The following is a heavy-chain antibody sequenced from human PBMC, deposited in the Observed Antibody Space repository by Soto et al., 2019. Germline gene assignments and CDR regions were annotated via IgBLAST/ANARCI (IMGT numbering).Heavy chain of an antibody. CDR1: GAPISGGDYH. Sequence: QVQLQESGPGLVKPSQTLSLMCTVSGAPISGGDYHWNWIRQAPGKGLEWIGYIFPSGATHYNSSLGSRVSMSVGTSKSHFSLKLTSVTAADTAVYFCARGSAAKRYFDLWGRGTLVTVS. D-gene: IGHD5-18*01. CDR3: ARGSAAKRYFDL. J-gene: IGHJ2*01. V-gene: IGHV4-30-4*01. CDR2: IFPSGAT.